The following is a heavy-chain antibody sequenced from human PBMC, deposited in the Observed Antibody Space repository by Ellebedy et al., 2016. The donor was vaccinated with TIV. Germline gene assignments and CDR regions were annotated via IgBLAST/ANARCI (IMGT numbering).Heavy chain of an antibody. D-gene: IGHD6-19*01. J-gene: IGHJ4*02. V-gene: IGHV3-7*01. CDR2: IKQDGSEK. Sequence: GESLKISXAASGFTFSSYWMSWVRQAPGKGLEWVANIKQDGSEKYYVDPVKGRFTISRDNAKNSLYLQMNSLRAEDTAVYYCARGIEGIVGIAVYWGQGTLVTVSS. CDR3: ARGIEGIVGIAVY. CDR1: GFTFSSYW.